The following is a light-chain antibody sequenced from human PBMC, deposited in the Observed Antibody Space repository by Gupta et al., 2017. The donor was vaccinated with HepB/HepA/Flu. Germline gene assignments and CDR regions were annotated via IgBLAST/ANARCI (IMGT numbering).Light chain of an antibody. V-gene: IGLV6-57*03. CDR2: EDN. Sequence: NFLLTQPHSVTASPVRTVTISCTRSSGSIASNYVQWYQQRPGSAPTTVIYEDNQRPSGVPDRFSGSIDSSSNSASLTISGLKTEDEADYYCQSYDSSNQVFGGGTKLTVL. CDR1: SGSIASNY. CDR3: QSYDSSNQV. J-gene: IGLJ3*02.